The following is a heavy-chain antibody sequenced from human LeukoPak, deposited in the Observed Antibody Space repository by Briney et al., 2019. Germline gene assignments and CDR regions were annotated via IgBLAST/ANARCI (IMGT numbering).Heavy chain of an antibody. V-gene: IGHV3-30*18. J-gene: IGHJ4*02. CDR1: GFTFSSYG. Sequence: GGSLRLSCAASGFTFSSYGMHWVRQAPGKGLEWVAVISYDGSNKYYADSVKGRFTISRDNSKNTLYLQMNGLRAEDTAVYYCAKDQLSMDYWGQGTLVTVSS. D-gene: IGHD1-1*01. CDR2: ISYDGSNK. CDR3: AKDQLSMDY.